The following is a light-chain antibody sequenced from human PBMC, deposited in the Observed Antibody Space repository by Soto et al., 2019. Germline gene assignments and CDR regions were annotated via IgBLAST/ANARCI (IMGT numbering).Light chain of an antibody. Sequence: QAVVTQPPSVSGAPGQRVTISCTXSSXNIXAGYDVHWYQHLPGTAPKLLIYGNDNRPSGVPDRFSGSKFGTSAYLAITGLQAEDEADYYCQSYDSSLSGSRVFGGGTKLTVL. V-gene: IGLV1-40*01. CDR3: QSYDSSLSGSRV. J-gene: IGLJ3*02. CDR2: GND. CDR1: SXNIXAGYD.